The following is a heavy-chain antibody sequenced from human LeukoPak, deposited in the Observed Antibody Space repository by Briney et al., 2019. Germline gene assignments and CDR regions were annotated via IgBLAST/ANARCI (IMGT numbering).Heavy chain of an antibody. CDR1: EFTFSNYW. D-gene: IGHD1-7*01. V-gene: IGHV3-23*01. CDR2: ISGSGGST. J-gene: IGHJ6*02. Sequence: GGSLRLSCAAAEFTFSNYWMSWVRQAPGKGLEWVSAISGSGGSTYYADSVKGRFTISRDNSKNTLYLQMNSLRAEDTAVYYCAKDPNWNYWFLDGMDVWGQGTTVTVSS. CDR3: AKDPNWNYWFLDGMDV.